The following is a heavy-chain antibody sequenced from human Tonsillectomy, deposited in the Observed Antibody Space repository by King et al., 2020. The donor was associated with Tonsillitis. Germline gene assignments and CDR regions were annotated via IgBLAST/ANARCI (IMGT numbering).Heavy chain of an antibody. Sequence: QLVQSGAEVKKPGASVKVSCKASGYTFTSFGIAWVRQAPGQGLEWMGWVTPYNGNTNYAQKFQGRVTMTADTSTTTVYMELKSLGSDDTALYYCARGNTRPFDDWGQGTLVIVSS. CDR3: ARGNTRPFDD. D-gene: IGHD1/OR15-1a*01. CDR2: VTPYNGNT. J-gene: IGHJ4*02. V-gene: IGHV1-18*01. CDR1: GYTFTSFG.